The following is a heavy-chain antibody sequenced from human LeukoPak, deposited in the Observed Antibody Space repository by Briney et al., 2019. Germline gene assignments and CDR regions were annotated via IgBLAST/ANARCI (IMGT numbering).Heavy chain of an antibody. D-gene: IGHD3-22*01. V-gene: IGHV3-74*01. J-gene: IGHJ1*01. CDR3: ARAPSEIGGYYPEYFRH. CDR1: GFTFSSYW. Sequence: GGSLRLSCAASGFTFSSYWMHWVRQAPGKGLVWVSRIKGDGNTNYADSVKGRFTISRDNAKNTVSLQMNSLRAEDTGVYYCARAPSEIGGYYPEYFRHWGQGTLVTVSS. CDR2: IKGDGNT.